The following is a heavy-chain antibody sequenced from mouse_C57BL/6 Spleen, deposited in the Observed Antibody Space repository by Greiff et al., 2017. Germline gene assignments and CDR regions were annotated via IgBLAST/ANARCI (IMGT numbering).Heavy chain of an antibody. CDR3: ARGFSTTVVAHYYAMDY. CDR1: GFSLTSYG. CDR2: IWSGGST. J-gene: IGHJ4*01. Sequence: VQLVESGPGLVQPSQSLSITCTVSGFSLTSYGVHWVRQSPGQGLEWLGVIWSGGSTDFNAAFISRLSISKDNSKIQIFFKMNSLQADDTTIYYCARGFSTTVVAHYYAMDYWGQGTLVTVSS. D-gene: IGHD1-1*01. V-gene: IGHV2-2*01.